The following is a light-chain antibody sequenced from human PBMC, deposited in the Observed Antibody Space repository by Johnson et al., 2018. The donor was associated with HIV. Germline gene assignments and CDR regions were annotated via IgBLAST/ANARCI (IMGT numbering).Light chain of an antibody. V-gene: IGLV1-51*01. CDR2: DNN. Sequence: QSALTQPPSVSAAPGQKVTISCSGSSSNIGNNYVSWYQQLPGTAPKLLIYDNNKRPSGIPDRFSGSKSGTSATLGITGLQTGDEADYYCGTWDSSLGAFYVFGTGTKVTVL. CDR1: SSNIGNNY. J-gene: IGLJ1*01. CDR3: GTWDSSLGAFYV.